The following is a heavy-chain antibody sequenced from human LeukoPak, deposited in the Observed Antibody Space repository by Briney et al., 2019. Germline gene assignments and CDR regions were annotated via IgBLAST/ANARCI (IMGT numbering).Heavy chain of an antibody. D-gene: IGHD3-3*01. V-gene: IGHV3-33*01. CDR3: ARIAWSGYDFDY. CDR1: GFTFSSYG. J-gene: IGHJ4*02. CDR2: IWYDGSNK. Sequence: GGSLRLSCAASGFTFSSYGMHWVRQAPGKGLEWVAVIWYDGSNKYYADSVKGRFTISRDNSKNTLYLQMNSLRAEDTAVYYCARIAWSGYDFDYWGRGTLVTVSS.